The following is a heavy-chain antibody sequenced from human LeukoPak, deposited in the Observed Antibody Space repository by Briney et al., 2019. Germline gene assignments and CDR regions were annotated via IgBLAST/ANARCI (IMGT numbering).Heavy chain of an antibody. CDR1: GYTFTSYG. D-gene: IGHD2-2*02. J-gene: IGHJ6*02. Sequence: ASVKVSCKASGYTFTSYGISWVRQAPGQGLEWMGWISAYNGNTNYAQKLQGRVTMTTDTSTSTAYMELRSLRSDDTAVYYCARDEFCSSTSCYIYGMDVWGQGTTVTVSS. CDR3: ARDEFCSSTSCYIYGMDV. CDR2: ISAYNGNT. V-gene: IGHV1-18*01.